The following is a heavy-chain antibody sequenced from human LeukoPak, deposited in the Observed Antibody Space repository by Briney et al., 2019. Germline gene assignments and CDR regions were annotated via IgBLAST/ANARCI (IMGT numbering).Heavy chain of an antibody. Sequence: GGSLRLSCEVSGNTFINDVMSWVRQAPGKGLEWVSVIYSGGSTFYADSVKGRFTISRHSSKNTMYLQMNSLRAEDTAMYYCATSAGEDFDHWGQGTLVTVSS. CDR1: GNTFINDV. CDR2: IYSGGST. J-gene: IGHJ4*02. V-gene: IGHV3-53*04. D-gene: IGHD3-10*01. CDR3: ATSAGEDFDH.